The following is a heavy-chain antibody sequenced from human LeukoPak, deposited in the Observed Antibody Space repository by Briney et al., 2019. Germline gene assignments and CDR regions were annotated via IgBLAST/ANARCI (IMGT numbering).Heavy chain of an antibody. V-gene: IGHV3-23*01. CDR1: GFTFSTFF. D-gene: IGHD6-25*01. CDR2: ISGSGGNT. CDR3: AKGGHFDF. J-gene: IGHJ4*02. Sequence: GGSLRLSCVASGFTFSTFFMTWVRRDPGKGLEWVSAISGSGGNTYYTDSVKGRFTISRDNSKNTLYLQMNNLRAEDTALYHCAKGGHFDFWGQGALVTVSS.